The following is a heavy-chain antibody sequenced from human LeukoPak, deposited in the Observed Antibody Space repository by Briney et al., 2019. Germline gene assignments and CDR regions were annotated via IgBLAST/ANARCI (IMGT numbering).Heavy chain of an antibody. D-gene: IGHD3-9*01. CDR1: GVTFSSYE. V-gene: IGHV3-48*03. J-gene: IGHJ6*02. Sequence: GGSLRLSCEASGVTFSSYEMNWVRQAPGKGLEWISYISSGGMTIYYADSVRGRFTVSRDNTKNSLFLQMNSLRAEDTAVYFCARDDYDIVTGYYSMYSYGVDVWGQGTAVTVSS. CDR3: ARDDYDIVTGYYSMYSYGVDV. CDR2: ISSGGMTI.